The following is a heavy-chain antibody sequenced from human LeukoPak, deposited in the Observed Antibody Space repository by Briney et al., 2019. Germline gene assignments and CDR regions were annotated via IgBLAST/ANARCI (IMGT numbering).Heavy chain of an antibody. CDR3: AKVPGRYSSSWQYFDY. CDR2: ISSSGSTI. CDR1: GFTFSSYE. Sequence: GGSLRLSCAASGFTFSSYEMNWVRQAPGKGLEWVSYISSSGSTIYYADSVKGRFTISRDNAKNSLYLQMNSLRAEDTAVYYCAKVPGRYSSSWQYFDYWGQGTLVTVSS. V-gene: IGHV3-48*03. J-gene: IGHJ4*02. D-gene: IGHD6-13*01.